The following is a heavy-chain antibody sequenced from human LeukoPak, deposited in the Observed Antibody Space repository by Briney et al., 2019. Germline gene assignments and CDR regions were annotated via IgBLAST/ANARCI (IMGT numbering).Heavy chain of an antibody. Sequence: SETLSLTCTVSDGSISINYRTWIRQPPGKGLEWIGNIYFRGSTNYNPSLKSRVTISGDTSKNQVSLQLTSVTAADTAVYYCARGLGWYLDWGQGTLVTASS. CDR3: ARGLGWYLD. CDR1: DGSISINY. V-gene: IGHV4-59*01. CDR2: IYFRGST. J-gene: IGHJ4*02. D-gene: IGHD6-19*01.